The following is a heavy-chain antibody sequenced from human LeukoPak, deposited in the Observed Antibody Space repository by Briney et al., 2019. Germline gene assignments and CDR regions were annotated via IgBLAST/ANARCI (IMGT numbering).Heavy chain of an antibody. CDR2: ISGSGGST. D-gene: IGHD3-10*01. V-gene: IGHV3-23*01. CDR3: GKLGPGSYFSFAY. Sequence: PGGSLRLSCAASGFTFSSYAMSWVRQAPGKGLEWVSAISGSGGSTYYADSVKGRFTISRDNSKNTLYLQMNSLRADDTAVYYFGKLGPGSYFSFAYWGKGPLVTVSS. CDR1: GFTFSSYA. J-gene: IGHJ4*02.